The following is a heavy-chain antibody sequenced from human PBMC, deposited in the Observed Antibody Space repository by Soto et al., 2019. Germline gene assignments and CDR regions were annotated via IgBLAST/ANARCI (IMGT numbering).Heavy chain of an antibody. D-gene: IGHD3-10*01. V-gene: IGHV4-31*03. CDR1: GGSISSGGYY. J-gene: IGHJ4*02. Sequence: QVQLQESGPVLVKPSQTLSLTCTVSGGSISSGGYYWSWIRQHPGKRLEWIGYIYYSGSTYYNLSLKSRVPISVDTSKNQFSLKLSSVTAADTAVYYCARDPGGYGSGQFDYWGQGTLVTVSS. CDR2: IYYSGST. CDR3: ARDPGGYGSGQFDY.